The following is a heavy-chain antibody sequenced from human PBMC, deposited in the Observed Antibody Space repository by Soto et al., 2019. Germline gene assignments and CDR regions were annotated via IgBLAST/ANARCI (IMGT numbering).Heavy chain of an antibody. Sequence: EASVKVSCKASGYTFTDYYMHWVRQAPGQGLEWMGWINPNSGGTNYAQKFQGRVTMTRDTSISTAYMGLNRLRSDDTAVYYCARDQSPSSGWPGMDVWGQGTTVTVSS. CDR3: ARDQSPSSGWPGMDV. D-gene: IGHD6-19*01. CDR1: GYTFTDYY. J-gene: IGHJ6*02. V-gene: IGHV1-2*02. CDR2: INPNSGGT.